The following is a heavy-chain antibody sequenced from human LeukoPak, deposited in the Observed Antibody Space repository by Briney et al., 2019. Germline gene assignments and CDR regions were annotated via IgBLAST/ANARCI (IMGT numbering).Heavy chain of an antibody. CDR3: ARSRTMAGTWGGYFDY. J-gene: IGHJ4*02. CDR1: GYTFTSYY. CDR2: IKPSTGST. V-gene: IGHV1-46*01. Sequence: ASVKVSCKASGYTFTSYYIHCVRQAPGQGLEWMGIIKPSTGSTNYAQKFQGRVTMTRDMSTSTVYMDLSSLRSEDTAVYYCARSRTMAGTWGGYFDYWGQGTLVTVSS. D-gene: IGHD6-19*01.